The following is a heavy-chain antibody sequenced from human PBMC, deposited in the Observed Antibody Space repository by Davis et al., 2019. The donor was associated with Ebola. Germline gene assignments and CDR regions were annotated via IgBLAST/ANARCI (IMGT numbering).Heavy chain of an antibody. CDR1: GGTFSSYA. D-gene: IGHD2-2*02. Sequence: ASVTVSCKASGGTFSSYAISWVRQAPGQGLEWMGWINPNSGGTNYAQKFQGRVTMTRDTSISTAYMELSRLRSDDTAVYYCARGRHCSSTSCYIRRSWYFDLWGRGTLVTVSS. V-gene: IGHV1-2*02. CDR3: ARGRHCSSTSCYIRRSWYFDL. J-gene: IGHJ2*01. CDR2: INPNSGGT.